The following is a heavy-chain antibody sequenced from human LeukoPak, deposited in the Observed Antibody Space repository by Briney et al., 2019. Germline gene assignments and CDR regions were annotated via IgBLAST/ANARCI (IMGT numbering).Heavy chain of an antibody. J-gene: IGHJ6*02. V-gene: IGHV4-34*01. CDR3: ARIGGRAAARYYYYGMDV. Sequence: SETLSLTCAVYGGSFSGYYWSWIRQPPGKGLEWIGEINHSGSTNYNPSLKSRVTISVDTSKNQFSLKLSSVTAADTAVYYCARIGGRAAARYYYYGMDVWGQGTTVTVSS. D-gene: IGHD6-13*01. CDR1: GGSFSGYY. CDR2: INHSGST.